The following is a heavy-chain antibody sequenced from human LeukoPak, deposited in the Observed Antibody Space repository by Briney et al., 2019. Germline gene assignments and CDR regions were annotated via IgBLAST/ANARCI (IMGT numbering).Heavy chain of an antibody. CDR3: AKKLGYSYGFDY. CDR1: GYTFTCYY. V-gene: IGHV1-2*02. CDR2: INPNSGGT. J-gene: IGHJ4*02. D-gene: IGHD5-18*01. Sequence: ASVKVSCKASGYTFTCYYMHWVRQAPGQGLEWMGWINPNSGGTNYAQKFQGRVTMTRDTSISTAYMELSRLRSDDTAVYYCAKKLGYSYGFDYWGQGTLVTVSS.